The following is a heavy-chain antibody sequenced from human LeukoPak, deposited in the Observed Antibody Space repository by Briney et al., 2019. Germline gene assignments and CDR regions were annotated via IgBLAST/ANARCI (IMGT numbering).Heavy chain of an antibody. CDR1: GCTFTTYG. J-gene: IGHJ4*02. D-gene: IGHD1-1*01. V-gene: IGHV1-18*01. CDR2: ISPYNGAT. CDR3: ARDSDWNVDY. Sequence: ESSVTVSCKASGCTFTTYGFTCILQPPAQEVQWLGWISPYNGATEYAQHIQDRVSMTTDKSTNTAYIEVRSLKSDDTAVYYCARDSDWNVDYWGQGTLVTVSS.